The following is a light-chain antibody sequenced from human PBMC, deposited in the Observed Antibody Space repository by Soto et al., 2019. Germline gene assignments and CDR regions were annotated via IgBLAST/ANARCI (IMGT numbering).Light chain of an antibody. CDR1: NSDIGDWNY. V-gene: IGLV2-14*01. CDR2: EVN. J-gene: IGLJ2*01. CDR3: SSFSSGTTLFV. Sequence: QSALTQPASVSWSPGQSITISCTGANSDIGDWNYVSWYQQYPGKAPKVIIYEVNYRPSGVSYRFSGSKSGNTASLTISGLQAEDEADYYCSSFSSGTTLFVFGGGTKLTVL.